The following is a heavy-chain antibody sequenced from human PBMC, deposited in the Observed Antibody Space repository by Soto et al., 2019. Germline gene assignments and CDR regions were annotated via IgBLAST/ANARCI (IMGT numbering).Heavy chain of an antibody. Sequence: QVQLQQSGPGLVKPSQTLSLTCAISGDSVSSNSAAWNWIRQSPSRGLEWLGRTSYRSKWYNDYAVSVKSRITINPDTSKNQFSLQLNSVTPEDTAVYYCASGRYCSSTSCYLGQDWFDPWGQGTLVTVSS. V-gene: IGHV6-1*01. CDR3: ASGRYCSSTSCYLGQDWFDP. J-gene: IGHJ5*02. CDR2: TSYRSKWYN. CDR1: GDSVSSNSAA. D-gene: IGHD2-2*01.